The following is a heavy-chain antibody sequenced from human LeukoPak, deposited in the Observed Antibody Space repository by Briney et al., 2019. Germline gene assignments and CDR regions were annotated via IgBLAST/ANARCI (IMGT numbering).Heavy chain of an antibody. CDR1: GYTFTSYG. V-gene: IGHV1-18*01. CDR3: ARTTTVVTPDDAFDI. CDR2: ISAYNGNT. D-gene: IGHD4-23*01. Sequence: GASVKVSCKASGYTFTSYGISWVRQAPGQGLEWMGWISAYNGNTDYAQKLQGRVTMTTDTSTSTAYMELRSLRSDDTAVYYCARTTTVVTPDDAFDIRGQGTMVTVSS. J-gene: IGHJ3*02.